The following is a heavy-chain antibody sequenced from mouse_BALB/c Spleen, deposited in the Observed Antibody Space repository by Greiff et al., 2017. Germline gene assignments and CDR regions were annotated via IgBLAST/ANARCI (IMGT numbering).Heavy chain of an antibody. CDR1: GYSITSDYA. J-gene: IGHJ4*01. D-gene: IGHD1-1*01. Sequence: EVQLMESGPGLVKPSQSLSLTCTVTGYSITSDYAWHWIRQFPGNQLEWMGYISYSGSTSYNPSLKSRISITRDTSKNPFFLQLNSVTTEDTATYDCARGDGSTYAMDDWGQGTSVTVSA. CDR2: ISYSGST. V-gene: IGHV3-2*02. CDR3: ARGDGSTYAMDD.